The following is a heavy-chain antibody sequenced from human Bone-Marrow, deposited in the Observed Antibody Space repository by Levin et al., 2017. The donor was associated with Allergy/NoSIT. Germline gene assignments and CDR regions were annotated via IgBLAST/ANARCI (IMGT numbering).Heavy chain of an antibody. CDR1: GYSFTSHD. Sequence: GGSLRLSCKASGYSFTSHDIAWVRQMPGKGLEWVGNIYPFDSDIKYSPSFRGLVTISADKSINTAYLRRSSLKASDTAIYYCARLWMVRGVLGRQRGGTFYYYAMDVWGQGTTVTVSS. J-gene: IGHJ6*02. D-gene: IGHD3-10*01. V-gene: IGHV5-51*01. CDR2: IYPFDSDI. CDR3: ARLWMVRGVLGRQRGGTFYYYAMDV.